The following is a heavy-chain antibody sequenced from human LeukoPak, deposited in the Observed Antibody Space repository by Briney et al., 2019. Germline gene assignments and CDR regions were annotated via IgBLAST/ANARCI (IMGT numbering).Heavy chain of an antibody. CDR2: ITNNGDTT. V-gene: IGHV3-64*01. J-gene: IGHJ4*02. CDR1: GITFSTSH. Sequence: PGGSLRLSCAASGITFSTSHMHWVRQAPGKGLEYVSAITNNGDTTYYANSVKGRFTISRDNSKNTLYLQMGSLRVEDVAVYYCARAYSFGYDYWGQGTLVTVSS. D-gene: IGHD5-18*01. CDR3: ARAYSFGYDY.